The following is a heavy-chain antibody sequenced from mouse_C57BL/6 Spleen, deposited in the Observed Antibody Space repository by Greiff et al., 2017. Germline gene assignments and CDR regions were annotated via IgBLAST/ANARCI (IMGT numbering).Heavy chain of an antibody. CDR2: IHPNSGST. D-gene: IGHD1-1*01. Sequence: QVQLQQPGAELVKPGASVKLSCKASGYTFTSYWMHWVKQRPGQGLEWIGMIHPNSGSTNYNEKFKSKATLTVDKSSSTAYMQLSSLTSEDSAVYYCARVGFITTVVGDYWGQGTTLTVSS. J-gene: IGHJ2*01. CDR3: ARVGFITTVVGDY. CDR1: GYTFTSYW. V-gene: IGHV1-64*01.